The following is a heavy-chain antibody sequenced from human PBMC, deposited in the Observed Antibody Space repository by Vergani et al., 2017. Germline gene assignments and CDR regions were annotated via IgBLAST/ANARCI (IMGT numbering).Heavy chain of an antibody. Sequence: EVQLVESGGGLVQPGGSLRLSCAASGFSFNVYWMHWVRRAPGKGLMWVSRINNDGTSTKYADSVKGRFTISRDNAKNTLYLQMNSLRVDDTAIYFCTRDGPQGYYDTLTGHYTSSYYYYGMDVWGQGTTVTVSS. J-gene: IGHJ6*02. CDR3: TRDGPQGYYDTLTGHYTSSYYYYGMDV. V-gene: IGHV3-74*01. CDR2: INNDGTST. D-gene: IGHD3-9*01. CDR1: GFSFNVYW.